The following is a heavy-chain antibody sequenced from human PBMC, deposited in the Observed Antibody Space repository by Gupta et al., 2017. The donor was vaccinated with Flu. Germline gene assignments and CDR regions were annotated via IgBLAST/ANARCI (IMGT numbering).Heavy chain of an antibody. J-gene: IGHJ5*02. D-gene: IGHD2-8*02. Sequence: AAGLDFTTYAMSWVRQGPGMGLELVSGIHPVVEKTNYADSASGRFTISRDNSTNTLYLQMNSLRAEDSAIYYCAKDLYTIPGALDAWGQGTPVTVSS. CDR2: IHPVVEKT. V-gene: IGHV3-23*01. CDR1: GLDFTTYA. CDR3: AKDLYTIPGALDA.